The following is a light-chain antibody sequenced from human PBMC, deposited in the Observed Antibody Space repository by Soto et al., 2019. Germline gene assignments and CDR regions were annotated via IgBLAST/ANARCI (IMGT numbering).Light chain of an antibody. CDR2: DAS. V-gene: IGKV3-11*01. J-gene: IGKJ1*01. CDR3: QQRDNWPQT. Sequence: EVVLTQSPATLSLSPGERANLSCRTSQSVSRTLAWYQQKSGQAPRLLSYDASNRATGIPTRFSGSGSRTDFTLPISSLEREDFEVYYWQQRDNWPQTFGQGTKVEIK. CDR1: QSVSRT.